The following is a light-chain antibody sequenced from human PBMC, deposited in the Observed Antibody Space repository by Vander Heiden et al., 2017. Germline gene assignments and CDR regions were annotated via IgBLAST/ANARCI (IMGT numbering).Light chain of an antibody. CDR3: MQATHRPLT. CDR2: KVS. J-gene: IGKJ2*01. Sequence: DVVITESPLSLPVTLGQQASISCRSSQHLVYSGGDTYLNWFQQRPGQSPRRLIYKVSSRDPGVPDRFRGSGSCTEFKLKISRVEAVECGIYFGMQATHRPLTFGQGTKLEIK. V-gene: IGKV2-30*01. CDR1: QHLVYSGGDTY.